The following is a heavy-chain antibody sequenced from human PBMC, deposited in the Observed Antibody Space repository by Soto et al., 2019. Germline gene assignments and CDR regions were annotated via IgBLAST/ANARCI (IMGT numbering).Heavy chain of an antibody. CDR2: IVVGSGNI. CDR3: AAGYCSSSSCYSPEYRPLDY. Sequence: SVKVSCKASGFTFANSAVQWVRLARGQHLEWLGWIVVGSGNINYAQKFQERVTITRDMSTSTAYMEFRSLRSEDPAMYYCAAGYCSSSSCYSPEYRPLDYWGQGTLVTVSS. V-gene: IGHV1-58*01. J-gene: IGHJ4*02. CDR1: GFTFANSA. D-gene: IGHD2-2*01.